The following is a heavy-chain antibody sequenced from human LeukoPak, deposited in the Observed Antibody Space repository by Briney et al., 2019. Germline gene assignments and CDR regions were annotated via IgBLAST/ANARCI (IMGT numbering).Heavy chain of an antibody. CDR2: IYHSGST. J-gene: IGHJ4*02. V-gene: IGHV4-38-2*02. Sequence: SETLSRTCTVSGYPISSGYYWGWIRQPPGKGLEWIGSIYHSGSTYYNPSLKSRVTISVDTSKNQFSLKLSSVTAADTAVYYCARGVVVAARDYWGQGTLVTVSS. CDR1: GYPISSGYY. D-gene: IGHD2-15*01. CDR3: ARGVVVAARDY.